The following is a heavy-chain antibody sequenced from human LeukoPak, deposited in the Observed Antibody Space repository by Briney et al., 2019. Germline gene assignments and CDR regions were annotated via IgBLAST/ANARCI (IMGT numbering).Heavy chain of an antibody. J-gene: IGHJ4*02. CDR2: IIPIFGTA. D-gene: IGHD5-12*01. CDR1: GYTFTSYA. Sequence: ASVKVSCRASGYTFTSYAISWVRQAPGQGLEWMGGIIPIFGTANYAQKFQGRVTITADESTSTAYMELSSLRSEDTAAYYCARSLYSGYDSSFDYWGQGTLVTVSS. CDR3: ARSLYSGYDSSFDY. V-gene: IGHV1-69*13.